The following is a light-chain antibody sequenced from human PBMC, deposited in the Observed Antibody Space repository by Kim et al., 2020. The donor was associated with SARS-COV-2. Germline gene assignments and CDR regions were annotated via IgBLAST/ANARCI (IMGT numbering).Light chain of an antibody. V-gene: IGLV3-21*01. J-gene: IGLJ3*02. CDR3: QVWESSSDHPLV. CDR2: YVS. Sequence: SYELTQPPAVSVAPGKTARSTCGGNNVGSKSVHWYQQTPGQAPVLVIYYVSDGLSGIPERFSGSNSVNTASLIISRVEAGDEADYYCQVWESSSDHPLVFGGGTQVAVL. CDR1: NVGSKS.